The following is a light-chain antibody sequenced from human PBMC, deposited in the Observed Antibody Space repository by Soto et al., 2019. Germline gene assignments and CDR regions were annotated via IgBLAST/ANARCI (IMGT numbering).Light chain of an antibody. CDR2: SDD. J-gene: IGLJ1*01. CDR3: AVWDETLIEV. Sequence: QSVLTQPPSASGTPGQTVTISCSGSSSNIGSNSANWYQQLPGAAPSLLIYSDDQRPSGVPDRFSGSKSGTSASLAISGLQSEDEADYFCAVWDETLIEVFGTGTKLTVL. V-gene: IGLV1-44*01. CDR1: SSNIGSNS.